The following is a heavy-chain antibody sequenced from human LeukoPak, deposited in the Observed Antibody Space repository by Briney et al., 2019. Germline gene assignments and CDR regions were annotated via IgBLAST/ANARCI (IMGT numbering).Heavy chain of an antibody. CDR1: GFTFSSYW. CDR3: AREYYDFWSGYSLGY. Sequence: QAGGSLRLSCAASGFTFSSYWMSWVRQAPGKGLEWVANIKQDGSEKYYVDSVKGRFTISRDNAKNSLYLQMNSLRAEDTAVYYCAREYYDFWSGYSLGYWGQGTLVTVSS. J-gene: IGHJ4*02. D-gene: IGHD3-3*01. V-gene: IGHV3-7*01. CDR2: IKQDGSEK.